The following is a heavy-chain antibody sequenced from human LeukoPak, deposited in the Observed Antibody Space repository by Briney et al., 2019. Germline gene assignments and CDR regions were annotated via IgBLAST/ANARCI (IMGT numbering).Heavy chain of an antibody. CDR2: INHSGIT. Sequence: SETLSLTCAVYGGSFSGYYWSWIRQPPGMGLEWIGEINHSGITHFNPSLKSRVIISVDTSNKQLFLKLTSVTAADTAVYYCAKKKVDVSGNQYYYYYGLDVWGEGTAVTVSS. CDR1: GGSFSGYY. CDR3: AKKKVDVSGNQYYYYYGLDV. V-gene: IGHV4-34*01. J-gene: IGHJ6*04. D-gene: IGHD2/OR15-2a*01.